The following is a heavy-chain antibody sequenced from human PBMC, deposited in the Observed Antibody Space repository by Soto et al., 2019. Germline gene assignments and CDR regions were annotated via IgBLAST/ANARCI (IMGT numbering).Heavy chain of an antibody. V-gene: IGHV1-58*02. CDR2: IVVGSGNT. Sequence: ASVKVSCKASGFTFTSSAMQWVRQARGQRLEWIGWIVVGSGNTNYAQKFQERVTITRDMSTSTAYMELSSLRSEDTAVYYCAAPSGYSSGWYALYAFDIWGQGTMVTVSS. CDR1: GFTFTSSA. CDR3: AAPSGYSSGWYALYAFDI. D-gene: IGHD6-19*01. J-gene: IGHJ3*02.